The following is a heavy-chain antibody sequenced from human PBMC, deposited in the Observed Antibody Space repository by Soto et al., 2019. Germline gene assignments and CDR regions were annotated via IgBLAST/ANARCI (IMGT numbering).Heavy chain of an antibody. D-gene: IGHD3-10*01. Sequence: QVQLVESGGGVVQPGRSLRLSCAASGFTFSSYAMHWVRQAPGKGLEWVAVISYDGSNKYYADSVKGRFTISRDNSKNTLYLQMNSLRAEDTAVYYCAARFGELLAYYYGMDVWGQGTTVTVSS. CDR1: GFTFSSYA. V-gene: IGHV3-30-3*01. CDR2: ISYDGSNK. CDR3: AARFGELLAYYYGMDV. J-gene: IGHJ6*02.